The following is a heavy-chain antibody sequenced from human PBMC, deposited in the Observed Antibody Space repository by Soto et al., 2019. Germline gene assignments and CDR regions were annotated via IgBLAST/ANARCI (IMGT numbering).Heavy chain of an antibody. CDR3: ARQIVPAAENCYYYGMDV. CDR1: GYSFTSYW. J-gene: IGHJ6*02. D-gene: IGHD2-2*01. V-gene: IGHV5-51*01. CDR2: IYPGDSDT. Sequence: GESLKISCKGSGYSFTSYWIGWVRQMPGKGLEWMGIIYPGDSDTRYSPSFQGQVTISADKSISTAYLQWSSLKASDTAMYYCARQIVPAAENCYYYGMDVWGQGTTVTVSS.